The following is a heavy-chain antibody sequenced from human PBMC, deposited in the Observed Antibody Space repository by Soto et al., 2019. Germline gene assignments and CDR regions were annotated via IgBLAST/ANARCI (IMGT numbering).Heavy chain of an antibody. Sequence: SETLSLTCTVSGGSVSSGSYYWSRIRQPPGKGLEWIGYIYYSGSTNYNPSLKSRVTISVDTYKNQFSLKLSSVTAADTAVYYCARGNSGGSCYDYLGKGNMVIVSA. CDR1: GGSVSSGSYY. CDR3: ARGNSGGSCYDY. J-gene: IGHJ4*02. V-gene: IGHV4-61*01. D-gene: IGHD2-15*01. CDR2: IYYSGST.